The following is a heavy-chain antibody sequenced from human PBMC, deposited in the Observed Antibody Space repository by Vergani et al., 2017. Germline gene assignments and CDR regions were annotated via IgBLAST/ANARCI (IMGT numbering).Heavy chain of an antibody. CDR2: ISGNNDDV. CDR3: ARASWGEQQLPED. D-gene: IGHD6-13*01. Sequence: EVQMVESGGGLVKPGGSLRLSCVDSGFTFSHYSMNWVRQAPGNGLEWVSSISGNNDDVYYADSVKGRFTISRDNAKNSLYLDMSSLRAEDTAVYYCARASWGEQQLPEDWGQGTLVTVSS. J-gene: IGHJ4*02. V-gene: IGHV3-21*01. CDR1: GFTFSHYS.